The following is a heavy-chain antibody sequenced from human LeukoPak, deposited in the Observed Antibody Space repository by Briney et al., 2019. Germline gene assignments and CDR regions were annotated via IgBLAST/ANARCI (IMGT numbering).Heavy chain of an antibody. CDR2: ISGSGGST. CDR3: ARAPGRWPNNWFDP. V-gene: IGHV3-23*01. Sequence: PGGSLRLSCAASGFTISSRAMSWVRQAPGKGLEWVSGISGSGGSTYYADSVKGRFTISRDNSKNTLYLQMNSLRAEDTALYSCARAPGRWPNNWFDPRGQGTLVTVSS. D-gene: IGHD6-13*01. J-gene: IGHJ5*02. CDR1: GFTISSRA.